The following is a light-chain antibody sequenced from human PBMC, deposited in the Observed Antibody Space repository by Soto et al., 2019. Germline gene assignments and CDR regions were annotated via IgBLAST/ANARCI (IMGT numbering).Light chain of an antibody. V-gene: IGKV1-5*03. Sequence: DVQMTQSPSTLSASVGDRVTITCRASQNIDNWLAWYQQKPQKAPKLLIYKASSLESGVPSRFSGSGSGTEFTLTISSLEPDDFATYHCQQYNSYSVPSFGQGTKVEIK. CDR3: QQYNSYSVPS. J-gene: IGKJ1*01. CDR2: KAS. CDR1: QNIDNW.